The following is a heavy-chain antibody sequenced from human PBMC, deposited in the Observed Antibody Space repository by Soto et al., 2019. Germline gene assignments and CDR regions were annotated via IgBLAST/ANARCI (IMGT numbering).Heavy chain of an antibody. V-gene: IGHV3-53*01. CDR2: IYSGGST. CDR3: ARSRSAAGDAFDI. CDR1: GFTVSSNY. J-gene: IGHJ3*02. D-gene: IGHD6-13*01. Sequence: GGSLRLSCAASGFTVSSNYMSWVRQAPGKGLEWVSVIYSGGSTYYADSVKGRFTISRDNSKNTLYLQMNSLRAEDTAVYYCARSRSAAGDAFDIWGQGTMVTVSS.